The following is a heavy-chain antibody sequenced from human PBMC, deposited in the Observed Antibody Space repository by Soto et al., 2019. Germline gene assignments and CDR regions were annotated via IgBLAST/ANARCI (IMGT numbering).Heavy chain of an antibody. Sequence: QVQLVQSGAEVRKPGSSVKVSCKASGGTFSTYAISWVRQAPGQGLEWMGGIIPIFGTANYAQKSQGRVTITADESTSAAYMELSSLRSEDTPVYYCAADVGVSSRTFDYWGQGSLVTVSS. CDR2: IIPIFGTA. V-gene: IGHV1-69*01. D-gene: IGHD1-26*01. CDR3: AADVGVSSRTFDY. CDR1: GGTFSTYA. J-gene: IGHJ4*02.